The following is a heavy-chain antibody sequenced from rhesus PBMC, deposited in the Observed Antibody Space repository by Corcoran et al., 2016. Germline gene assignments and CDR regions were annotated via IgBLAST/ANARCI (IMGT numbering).Heavy chain of an antibody. D-gene: IGHD6-31*01. V-gene: IGHV1S2*01. CDR1: GYTFTDSY. CDR3: ARGDSSGWYYFDY. J-gene: IGHJ4*01. Sequence: QVQLVQSGAEVKKPGSSVKVSCKASGYTFTDSYIHWVRQAPRQGLEWMGWINPFNGNTNYAQKFKGRVTMTRDTSTSTAYMELSSLRSEDTAVYYCARGDSSGWYYFDYWGQGVLVTVSS. CDR2: INPFNGNT.